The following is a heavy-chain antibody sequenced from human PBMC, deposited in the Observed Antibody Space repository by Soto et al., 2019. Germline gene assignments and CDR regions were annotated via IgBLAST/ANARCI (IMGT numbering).Heavy chain of an antibody. Sequence: ASVKVSCKASGYTFTSYYMHWVRQAPGQGLEWMGIINPSGGSTSYAQKFQGRVTMTRDTSTSTVYMELSSLRSEATAVYYCARDPNVYDSSGYYPSSLFDSWGQGTMVTVYS. J-gene: IGHJ4*02. D-gene: IGHD3-22*01. CDR3: ARDPNVYDSSGYYPSSLFDS. V-gene: IGHV1-46*01. CDR2: INPSGGST. CDR1: GYTFTSYY.